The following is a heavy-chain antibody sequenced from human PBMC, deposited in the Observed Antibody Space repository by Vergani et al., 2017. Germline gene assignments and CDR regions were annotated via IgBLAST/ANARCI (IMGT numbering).Heavy chain of an antibody. V-gene: IGHV3-30*04. J-gene: IGHJ6*02. D-gene: IGHD3-16*01. CDR3: AGGMRIDYYYYGMDV. CDR1: GFTFSSYA. Sequence: QVQLVESGGGVVQPGRSLRLSCAASGFTFSSYAMHWVRQAPGKGLEWVAVISYDGSNKYYADSVKGRFTISRDNSKNTLYLQMNSLRAEDTAVYYCAGGMRIDYYYYGMDVWGQGTTVTVSS. CDR2: ISYDGSNK.